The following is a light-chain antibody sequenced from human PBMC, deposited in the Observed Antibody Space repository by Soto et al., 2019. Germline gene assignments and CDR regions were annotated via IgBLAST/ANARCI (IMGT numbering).Light chain of an antibody. CDR1: QSVSSN. J-gene: IGKJ1*01. CDR3: QQYDNWPET. V-gene: IGKV3-15*01. Sequence: EIVMTQSPATLSVSPGERATLSCRASQSVSSNLAWYQQKPGQAPRLLIYGASTRATGIPARFSGSGSGTEFTLTISILQSEDFAVFYCQQYDNWPETFGHGTKVEI. CDR2: GAS.